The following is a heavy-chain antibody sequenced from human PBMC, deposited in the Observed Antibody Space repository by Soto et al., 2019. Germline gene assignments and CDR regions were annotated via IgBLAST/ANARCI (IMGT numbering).Heavy chain of an antibody. CDR2: INAGNGNK. CDR1: GYTFTSYA. V-gene: IGHV1-3*01. J-gene: IGHJ5*02. D-gene: IGHD3-10*01. CDR3: ARDFRPGYYYGSGGFGFDP. Sequence: ASVKVSCKASGYTFTSYAMHWVRQAPGQRLEWMGWINAGNGNKKYSQKFQGRVTITRDTSASTAYMELSSLRSEDTAVYYCARDFRPGYYYGSGGFGFDPWGQGTLVTVSS.